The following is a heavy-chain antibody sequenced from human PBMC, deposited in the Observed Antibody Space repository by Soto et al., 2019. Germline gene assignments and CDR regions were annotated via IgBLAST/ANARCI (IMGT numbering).Heavy chain of an antibody. D-gene: IGHD6-13*01. Sequence: QVQRVESGGGVVQPGRSLRLSCAASGFTFSSYGMHWVRQAPGKGLEWVAVISYDGSNKYYADSVKGRFTISRDNSKNTLYLQMNSLRAEDTAVYYCAKDRGSSWYYYGMDVWGQGTTVTVSS. CDR3: AKDRGSSWYYYGMDV. V-gene: IGHV3-30*18. CDR2: ISYDGSNK. J-gene: IGHJ6*02. CDR1: GFTFSSYG.